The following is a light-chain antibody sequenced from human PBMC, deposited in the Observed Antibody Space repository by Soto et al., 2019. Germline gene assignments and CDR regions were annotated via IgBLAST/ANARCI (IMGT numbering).Light chain of an antibody. CDR1: SSDVGGYDY. J-gene: IGLJ3*02. CDR3: CSYTSSSTRV. CDR2: EVN. Sequence: SVLTQPASVSGSPGQSITISCTGTSSDVGGYDYVSWYQQHPGKAPKLMIFEVNNRPSGVSHRFSGSKSGDTASLTISGLQPDDEADYYCCSYTSSSTRVFGGGTKLTVL. V-gene: IGLV2-14*01.